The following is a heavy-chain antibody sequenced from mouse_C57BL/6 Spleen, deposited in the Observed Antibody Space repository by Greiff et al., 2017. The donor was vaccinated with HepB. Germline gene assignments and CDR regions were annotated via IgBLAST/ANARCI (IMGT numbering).Heavy chain of an antibody. Sequence: EVMLVESGGGLVKPGGSLKLSCAASGFTFSSYAMSWVRQTPEKRLEWVATISDGGSYTYYPDNVKGRFTISRDNAKNNLYLQMSHLKSEDAAMYYCGREDYGTRAWFAYWGQGTLDTVSA. CDR1: GFTFSSYA. V-gene: IGHV5-4*01. J-gene: IGHJ3*01. CDR3: GREDYGTRAWFAY. CDR2: ISDGGSYT. D-gene: IGHD1-1*01.